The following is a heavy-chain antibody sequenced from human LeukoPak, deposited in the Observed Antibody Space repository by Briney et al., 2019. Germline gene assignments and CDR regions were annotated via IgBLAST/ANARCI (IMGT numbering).Heavy chain of an antibody. J-gene: IGHJ4*02. V-gene: IGHV3-66*01. CDR1: GFTVSSNY. Sequence: HTGGSLRLSCAASGFTVSSNYMSWVRQAPGKGLEWVSVVYSGGSTYYADSVKGRFTISRDNSKNTLYLQMNSLRAEDTAVYYCARSLSKLGSLNFFDYWGQGTLVTVSS. CDR3: ARSLSKLGSLNFFDY. CDR2: VYSGGST. D-gene: IGHD7-27*01.